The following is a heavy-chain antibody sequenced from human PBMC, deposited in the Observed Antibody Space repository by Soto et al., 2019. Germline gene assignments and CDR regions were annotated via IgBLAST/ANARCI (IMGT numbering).Heavy chain of an antibody. J-gene: IGHJ6*02. CDR1: GFTFSSHW. D-gene: IGHD6-25*01. CDR2: IKSDGSDI. V-gene: IGHV3-74*01. Sequence: EVRLVESGGGLVQPGGSLRLSCAASGFTFSSHWMHWVRQVPGKGLVWVSRIKSDGSDIGYADSVKGLFIISRDNAKNTLYLQMNSLRAEDTAVYYCARPPPSRGHGMDVWGQGTTVTVSS. CDR3: ARPPPSRGHGMDV.